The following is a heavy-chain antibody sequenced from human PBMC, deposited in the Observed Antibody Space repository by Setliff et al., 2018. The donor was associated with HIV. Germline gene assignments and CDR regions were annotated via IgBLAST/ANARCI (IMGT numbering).Heavy chain of an antibody. D-gene: IGHD6-13*01. CDR3: AKGRAGYSFDY. Sequence: ETLRLSCAASGFTFNNYAMSWVRQAPGKGLEWVSAISGSTGSTYYADSVKGRFTISRDNSKNTLYLQMNSLRAEDTAVYYCAKGRAGYSFDYWGQGTLVTVSS. CDR2: ISGSTGST. J-gene: IGHJ4*02. CDR1: GFTFNNYA. V-gene: IGHV3-23*01.